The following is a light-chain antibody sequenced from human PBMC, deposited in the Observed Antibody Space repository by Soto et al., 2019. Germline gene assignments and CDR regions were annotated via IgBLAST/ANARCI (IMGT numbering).Light chain of an antibody. V-gene: IGLV2-11*01. CDR2: DVT. J-gene: IGLJ3*02. Sequence: QSVLTQPRSVSGSPGQSVTISCTGTSGDVGGYNFVSWYQQYPGKAPKLIIYDVTKRPSGVPDRFSGSKSGNTASLTISGLQAEDEADYYCCSYAGTYTRWVFGGGTKLTVL. CDR1: SGDVGGYNF. CDR3: CSYAGTYTRWV.